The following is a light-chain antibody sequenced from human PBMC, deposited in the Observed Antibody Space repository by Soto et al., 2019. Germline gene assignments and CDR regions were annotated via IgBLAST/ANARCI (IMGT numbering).Light chain of an antibody. V-gene: IGKV1-39*01. CDR3: QQSSTIPLT. CDR2: AAS. Sequence: DIQMTQSPSSLSASVGDRITIACRASQSIRTYLSWYQLKPGKAPKLLIYAASSLQSGVPSRFSGSASGTEFTLTISSLQPEDFATYYCQQSSTIPLTFGPGTKVDIK. CDR1: QSIRTY. J-gene: IGKJ3*01.